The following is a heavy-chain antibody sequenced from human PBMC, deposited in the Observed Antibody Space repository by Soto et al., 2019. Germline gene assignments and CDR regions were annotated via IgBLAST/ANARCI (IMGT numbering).Heavy chain of an antibody. J-gene: IGHJ6*02. CDR2: IYPGDSDT. CDR1: GYSFTSYW. V-gene: IGHV5-51*01. D-gene: IGHD2-2*01. CDR3: ARRYCSSATCPRNYYGMDV. Sequence: PGESLKISCKGSGYSFTSYWIGWVRQMPGKGLEWMGIIYPGDSDTRYSPSFQGQVTISADKSISTAYLQWSSLKASDPAMYYCARRYCSSATCPRNYYGMDVWGQGTTVTVSS.